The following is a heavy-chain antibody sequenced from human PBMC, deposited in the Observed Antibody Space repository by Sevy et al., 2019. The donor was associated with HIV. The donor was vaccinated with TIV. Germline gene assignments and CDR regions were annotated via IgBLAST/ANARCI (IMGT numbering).Heavy chain of an antibody. CDR2: VYSDLRT. J-gene: IGHJ6*03. V-gene: IGHV3-53*01. D-gene: IGHD5-12*01. CDR3: ARVIDGYHREFNYFYYYMDV. Sequence: GGSLRLSCAVSGFTVSNNFLNWVRQSPGKGLEWVSTVYSDLRTFYADSVKGRFTVSRDDPKNAQYLQMNSLRAEDTAVYYCARVIDGYHREFNYFYYYMDVWGKGTTVTVSS. CDR1: GFTVSNNF.